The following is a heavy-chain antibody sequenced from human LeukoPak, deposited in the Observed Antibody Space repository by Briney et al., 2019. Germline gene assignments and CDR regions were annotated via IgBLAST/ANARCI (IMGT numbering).Heavy chain of an antibody. CDR2: LSGNGGST. Sequence: GGSLRLSCAASGFSFSSYAMSWVRQAPGKGLEWVSTLSGNGGSTYYADSVKGRFTISRDNSKNTLYLQTSSLRVDDTAVYYCAKDQPQTHDDSSGFLHWGQGTLVTVSS. J-gene: IGHJ4*02. CDR3: AKDQPQTHDDSSGFLH. V-gene: IGHV3-23*01. D-gene: IGHD3-22*01. CDR1: GFSFSSYA.